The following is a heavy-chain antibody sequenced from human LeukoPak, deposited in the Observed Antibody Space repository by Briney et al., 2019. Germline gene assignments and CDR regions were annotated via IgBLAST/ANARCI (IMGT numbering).Heavy chain of an antibody. CDR3: TREGILAGVDY. J-gene: IGHJ4*02. V-gene: IGHV3-7*01. Sequence: GGSLRLSCAASGFTFRNYAMNWVRQAPGKGLEWVANIKQDGSEKNYVDSVKGRFTISRDNAKNSLSLQMNSLRADDTAVYYCTREGILAGVDYWGQGTLVTVSS. D-gene: IGHD6-13*01. CDR2: IKQDGSEK. CDR1: GFTFRNYA.